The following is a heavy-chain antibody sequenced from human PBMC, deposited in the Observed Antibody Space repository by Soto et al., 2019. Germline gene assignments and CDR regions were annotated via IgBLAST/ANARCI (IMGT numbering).Heavy chain of an antibody. Sequence: SETLSLTCTVSGGSISSGGYYWSWIRQHPGKGLEWIGYIYYSGSTYYNPSLKSRVTISVDTSKNQFSLKLSSVTAADTAVYYCARDKAPDHGYSGYDSAFDIWGQGTMVTVSS. J-gene: IGHJ3*02. CDR1: GGSISSGGYY. CDR3: ARDKAPDHGYSGYDSAFDI. D-gene: IGHD5-12*01. CDR2: IYYSGST. V-gene: IGHV4-31*03.